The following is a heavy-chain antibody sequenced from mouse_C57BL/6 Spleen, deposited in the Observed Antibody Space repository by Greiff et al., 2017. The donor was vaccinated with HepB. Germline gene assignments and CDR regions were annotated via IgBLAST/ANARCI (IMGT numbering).Heavy chain of an antibody. CDR3: ARDGYRLN. CDR1: GYTFTDYY. Sequence: EVQLQQSGPELVKPGASVKISCKASGYTFTDYYMNWVKQSHGKSLEWIGDINPNNGGTSYNQKFKGKATLTVDKSSSTAYMELRSLTSEDSAVYYCARDGYRLNWGQGTLVTVSA. CDR2: INPNNGGT. J-gene: IGHJ3*01. V-gene: IGHV1-26*01. D-gene: IGHD2-3*01.